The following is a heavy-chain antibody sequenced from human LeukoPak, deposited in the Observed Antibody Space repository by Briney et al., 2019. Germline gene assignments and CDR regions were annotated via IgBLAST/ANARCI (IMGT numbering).Heavy chain of an antibody. D-gene: IGHD1-26*01. CDR1: AFTFSSYA. Sequence: PGGSLRLSCAASAFTFSSYAMHWVRQAPGKGLEWVAVISYDGSNKFYADSVKGRFTISRDNSKNTLYLQMDSLRIEDTAVYYCARPIVGSFPRGSFDFWGQGSLVTVSS. CDR2: ISYDGSNK. V-gene: IGHV3-30-3*01. CDR3: ARPIVGSFPRGSFDF. J-gene: IGHJ4*02.